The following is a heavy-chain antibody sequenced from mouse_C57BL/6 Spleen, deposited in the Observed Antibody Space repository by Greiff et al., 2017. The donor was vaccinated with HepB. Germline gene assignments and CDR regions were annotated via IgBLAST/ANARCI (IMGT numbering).Heavy chain of an antibody. J-gene: IGHJ3*01. CDR2: INPYNGGT. D-gene: IGHD3-3*01. Sequence: VQLQQSGPVLVKPGASVKMSCKASGYTFTDYYMNWVKQSHGKSLEWIGVINPYNGGTSYNQKFKGKATLTVDKSSSTAYMERNSLTSEDSAVCYCARRLGQDAYWGQGTLVTVSA. CDR1: GYTFTDYY. V-gene: IGHV1-19*01. CDR3: ARRLGQDAY.